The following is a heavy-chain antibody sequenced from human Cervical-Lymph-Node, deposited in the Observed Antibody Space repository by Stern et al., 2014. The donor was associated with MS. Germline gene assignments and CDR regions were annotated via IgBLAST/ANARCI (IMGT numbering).Heavy chain of an antibody. D-gene: IGHD4-23*01. Sequence: EVQLVESGGGLVKPGGSLRLSCAASGFTFSSYSMNWVRQAPGKGLEWVASISSGGSYIYYADSLKGRFTISGDNAKNSLYLQMNSLRAEDTAVYYCARGRGGNYRYYFDYWGQGTLVTVSS. CDR1: GFTFSSYS. CDR2: ISSGGSYI. CDR3: ARGRGGNYRYYFDY. V-gene: IGHV3-21*01. J-gene: IGHJ4*02.